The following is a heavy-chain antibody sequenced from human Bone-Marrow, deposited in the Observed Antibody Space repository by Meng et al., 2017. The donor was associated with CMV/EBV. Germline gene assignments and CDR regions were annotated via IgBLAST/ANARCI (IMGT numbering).Heavy chain of an antibody. CDR1: GGSISSYY. CDR2: IYYSGST. D-gene: IGHD3-10*01. J-gene: IGHJ6*02. V-gene: IGHV4-59*01. Sequence: SETLSLTCTVSGGSISSYYWSWIRQPPGKGLEWIGYIYYSGSTNYNPSLKSRVTISVDTSKNQFSLKLSSVTAADTAVYYCARVALYYYGSVSPLPETNYYYGMDVWGQGTTVTVSS. CDR3: ARVALYYYGSVSPLPETNYYYGMDV.